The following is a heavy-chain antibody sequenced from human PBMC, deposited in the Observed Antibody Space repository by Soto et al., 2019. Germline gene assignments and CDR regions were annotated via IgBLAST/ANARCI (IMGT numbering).Heavy chain of an antibody. CDR2: IYYSGST. D-gene: IGHD4-17*01. CDR1: GGSISSSSYY. J-gene: IGHJ4*02. CDR3: ARPDYGTGYFDY. V-gene: IGHV4-39*01. Sequence: SETLSLTCTVSGGSISSSSYYWGWIRQPPGKGLEWIGSIYYSGSTYYNPSLKSRVTISVDTSKNQFSLKLSSVTAADTAVYYCARPDYGTGYFDYWGQGTLVTVSS.